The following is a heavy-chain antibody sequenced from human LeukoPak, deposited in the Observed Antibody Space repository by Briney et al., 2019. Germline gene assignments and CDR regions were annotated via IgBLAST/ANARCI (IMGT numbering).Heavy chain of an antibody. CDR2: IYYSGST. J-gene: IGHJ4*02. V-gene: IGHV4-59*01. CDR3: ARSSITIFGVVILFDY. Sequence: SETLSLTCTVSGGSISSYYWSWIWQPPGKGLEWIGYIYYSGSTNYNPSLKSRVTISVDTSKNQFSLKLSSVTAADTAVYYCARSSITIFGVVILFDYWGQGTLVTVSS. CDR1: GGSISSYY. D-gene: IGHD3-3*01.